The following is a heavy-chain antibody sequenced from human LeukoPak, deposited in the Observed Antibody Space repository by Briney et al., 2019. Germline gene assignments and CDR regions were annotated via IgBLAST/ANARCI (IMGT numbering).Heavy chain of an antibody. D-gene: IGHD1-7*01. CDR1: GGSFSNYY. CDR3: ARRWNYGRNYYIDV. Sequence: SETLSLTCAVYGGSFSNYYWRWIRQPPGKGLEWIGEINDSGTINYNPSLMSRVTISVDKSKNQFSLKVSSVTAADTAVYYCARRWNYGRNYYIDVWGKGATVSVSS. CDR2: INDSGTI. V-gene: IGHV4-34*01. J-gene: IGHJ6*03.